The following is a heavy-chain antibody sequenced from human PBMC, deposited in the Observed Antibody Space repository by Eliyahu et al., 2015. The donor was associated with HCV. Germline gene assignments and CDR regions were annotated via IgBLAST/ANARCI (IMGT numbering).Heavy chain of an antibody. J-gene: IGHJ4*02. V-gene: IGHV3-21*01. D-gene: IGHD3-22*01. CDR3: ARGGGRTYYYDSSGYYPFDY. CDR1: GFTFSXYX. Sequence: EVQLVESGGGLVKPGGSLRLSCAASGFTFSXYXMTWVRQAPGKGLEWVSSISSSSSYIYYADSVKGRFTISRDNAKNSLYLQMNSLRAEDTAVYYCARGGGRTYYYDSSGYYPFDYWGQGTLVTVSS. CDR2: ISSSSSYI.